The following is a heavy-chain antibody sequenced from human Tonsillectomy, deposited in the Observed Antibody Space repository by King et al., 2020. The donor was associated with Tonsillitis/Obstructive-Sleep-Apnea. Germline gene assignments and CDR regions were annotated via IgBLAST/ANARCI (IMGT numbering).Heavy chain of an antibody. CDR1: GGSFSGYY. CDR3: ARDWVVVVAATRPYDAFDI. J-gene: IGHJ3*02. Sequence: VQLQQWGAGLLKPSETLSLTCAVYGGSFSGYYWSWIRQPPGKGLEWIGEINHSGSTNYNPSLKSRVTISVDTSKNQFSLKLSSVTAADTAVYYCARDWVVVVAATRPYDAFDIWGQGTMVTVSS. D-gene: IGHD2-15*01. V-gene: IGHV4-34*01. CDR2: INHSGST.